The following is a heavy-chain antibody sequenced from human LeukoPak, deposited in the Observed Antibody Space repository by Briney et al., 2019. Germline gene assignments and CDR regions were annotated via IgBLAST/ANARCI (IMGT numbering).Heavy chain of an antibody. CDR3: ASSIAVAGPENWFDP. CDR1: GYTFTVYY. D-gene: IGHD6-19*01. J-gene: IGHJ5*02. V-gene: IGHV1-2*02. Sequence: ASVTVSSTASGYTFTVYYMHWVRQAPGQGLEWMGWINPNSGGTNYAQKFQGRVTMTRDTSISTAYMELSRLRSDDTAVYYCASSIAVAGPENWFDPWGQGSLVTVSS. CDR2: INPNSGGT.